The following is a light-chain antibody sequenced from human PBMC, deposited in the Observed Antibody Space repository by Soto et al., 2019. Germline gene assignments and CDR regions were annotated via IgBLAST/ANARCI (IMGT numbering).Light chain of an antibody. CDR1: QVISNY. CDR3: QQSYSASRT. CDR2: AAS. J-gene: IGKJ1*01. Sequence: DIQMTQYPSSLSASVGDRVTITCRASQVISNYLNWYQQKPGKAPKLLIYAASTLQSGVPSRFSGSGSGTDFTLTISSLQPEDFATYYCQQSYSASRTFGQGTKVDIK. V-gene: IGKV1-39*01.